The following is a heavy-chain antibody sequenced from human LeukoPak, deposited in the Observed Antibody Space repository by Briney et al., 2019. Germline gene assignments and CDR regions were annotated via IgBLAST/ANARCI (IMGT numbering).Heavy chain of an antibody. Sequence: GGSLRLSCAASGFTFSSYWMNWARQAPGKGLEWVAVIWYDGSNKYYADSVKGRFTISRDNSKNTLYLQMNSLRAEDTAVYYCARGYCSGGSCYTRGYKDYWGQGTLVTVSS. D-gene: IGHD2-15*01. V-gene: IGHV3-33*08. CDR2: IWYDGSNK. CDR3: ARGYCSGGSCYTRGYKDY. CDR1: GFTFSSYW. J-gene: IGHJ4*02.